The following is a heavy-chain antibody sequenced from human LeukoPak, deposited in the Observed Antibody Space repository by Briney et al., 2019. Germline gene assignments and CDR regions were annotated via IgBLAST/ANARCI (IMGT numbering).Heavy chain of an antibody. D-gene: IGHD3-22*01. CDR2: ISGSGGST. CDR1: GFTFSRYA. CDR3: EKKKSRLRVFYDSSGHDY. J-gene: IGHJ4*02. V-gene: IGHV3-23*01. Sequence: GGSLRLSCAASGFTFSRYAMSWVRQAPGKGLEWVSAISGSGGSTYYADSVKGRFTISRDNFEKPVYLPTHRVRAEDTGVYYCEKKKSRLRVFYDSSGHDYWGQGTLVTDSS.